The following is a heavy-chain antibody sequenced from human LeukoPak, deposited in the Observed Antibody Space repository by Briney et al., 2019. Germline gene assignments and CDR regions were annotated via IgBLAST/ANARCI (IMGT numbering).Heavy chain of an antibody. CDR1: GFSLSTSGVG. J-gene: IGHJ4*02. D-gene: IGHD6-19*01. V-gene: IGHV2-5*02. CDR3: ARQMGIAVALDY. Sequence: ESGPTLVNPTQTLTLTCTFSGFSLSTSGVGVGWIRQPPGKVLEWRALIYWDDDKRYSPSLKSRLTITKDTSKNQVVLTMTNMDPVDTATYYCARQMGIAVALDYWGQGTLVTVSS. CDR2: IYWDDDK.